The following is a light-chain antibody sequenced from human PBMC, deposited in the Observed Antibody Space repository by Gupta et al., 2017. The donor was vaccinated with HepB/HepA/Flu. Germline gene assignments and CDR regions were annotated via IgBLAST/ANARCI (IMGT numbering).Light chain of an antibody. CDR3: EAWDDSRTGWV. CDR1: SSNIGNNP. V-gene: IGLV1-44*01. J-gene: IGLJ3*02. CDR2: RNN. Sequence: QSVLTQPPSSSGTPGHRVTISCSGRSSNIGNNPINWYQQLPGTAPKLIIYRNNQRPSGVPDRLSGSKSDTSASLDITGVQSEEEADYYWEAWDDSRTGWVFGGGTKLTVL.